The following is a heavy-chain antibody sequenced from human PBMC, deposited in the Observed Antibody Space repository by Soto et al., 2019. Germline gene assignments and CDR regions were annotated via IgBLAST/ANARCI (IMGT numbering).Heavy chain of an antibody. CDR3: AKALGELAPESYDH. V-gene: IGHV3-30*18. D-gene: IGHD3-16*01. Sequence: QVQLVESGGGVVQPGTSLRLSCAASGFTFSDYGLHWVRQAPGKGLEWVAIISYDGSNQYYADSEKGRFTISIDSSKNTIYQQMKSLRPEETAVYYCAKALGELAPESYDHWGQGVLVTVSS. J-gene: IGHJ4*02. CDR1: GFTFSDYG. CDR2: ISYDGSNQ.